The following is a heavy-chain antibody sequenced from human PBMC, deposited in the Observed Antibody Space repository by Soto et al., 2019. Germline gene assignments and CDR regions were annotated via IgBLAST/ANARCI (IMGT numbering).Heavy chain of an antibody. CDR1: GFSLITSGMC. Sequence: SGPTLVNPTQTLTLTCTFSGFSLITSGMCVSWIRQPPGKALEWLALIDWDDDKYYSTSLKTRLTISKDTSKNQVVLTMTNMDPVDTATYYCARIKEYYYDSSGYPPGMDVWGQGTTVTVSS. J-gene: IGHJ6*02. D-gene: IGHD3-22*01. CDR3: ARIKEYYYDSSGYPPGMDV. V-gene: IGHV2-70*01. CDR2: IDWDDDK.